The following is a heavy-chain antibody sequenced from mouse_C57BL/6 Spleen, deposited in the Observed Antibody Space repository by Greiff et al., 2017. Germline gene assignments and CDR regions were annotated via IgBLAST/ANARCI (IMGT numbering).Heavy chain of an antibody. J-gene: IGHJ2*01. CDR3: TKGGTVGW. CDR1: GYTFTDYE. CDR2: IDPETGGT. V-gene: IGHV1-15*01. D-gene: IGHD1-1*01. Sequence: VQLQESGAELVRPGASVTLSCKASGYTFTDYEMHWVKQTPVHGLEWIGAIDPETGGTAYNQKFKGKAILTADKSSSTAYMEHRSLTSEDSAVYYWTKGGTVGWWGQGTTLTVSS.